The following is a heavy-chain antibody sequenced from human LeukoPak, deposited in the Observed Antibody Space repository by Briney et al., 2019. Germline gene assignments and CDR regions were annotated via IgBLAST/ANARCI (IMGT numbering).Heavy chain of an antibody. CDR2: ISYDGSNK. D-gene: IGHD6-6*01. V-gene: IGHV3-30*18. CDR1: GFTFSSYG. CDR3: AKEVAARNNWFDP. Sequence: GGSLRLSCAASGFTFSSYGMHWVRQAPGKGLEWVAVISYDGSNKYYADSVKGRFTISRDNSKNTLYLQMNSLRAEDTAVYYCAKEVAARNNWFDPWGQGTLVTVSS. J-gene: IGHJ5*02.